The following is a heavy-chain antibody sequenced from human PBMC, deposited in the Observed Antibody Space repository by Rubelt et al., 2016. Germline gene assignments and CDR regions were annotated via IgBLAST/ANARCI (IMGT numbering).Heavy chain of an antibody. J-gene: IGHJ4*02. Sequence: QVQLQQWGAGLLKPSETLSLTCAVYGGSFSGYYWSWIRQPPGKGLEWIGEINHSGSTNYNPSLKSRVTISVDTSKNQFSLKLSSVTAADTAVYYCARGISPYYFDYWGQGTLVTVSS. CDR3: ARGISPYYFDY. CDR2: INHSGST. V-gene: IGHV4-34*01. CDR1: GGSFSGYY.